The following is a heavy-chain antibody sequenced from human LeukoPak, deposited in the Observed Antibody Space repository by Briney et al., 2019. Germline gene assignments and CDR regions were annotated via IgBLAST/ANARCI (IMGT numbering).Heavy chain of an antibody. CDR3: AKDSISGWYASGY. V-gene: IGHV3-23*01. CDR2: ISGSGGST. Sequence: GGSLRLSCAASGFTFSSHAMSWVRQAPGKGLEWVSAISGSGGSTDYADSVKGRFTISRDNSKNTLYLQMNSLRAEDTAVYYCAKDSISGWYASGYWGRGTLVTVSS. CDR1: GFTFSSHA. J-gene: IGHJ4*02. D-gene: IGHD6-19*01.